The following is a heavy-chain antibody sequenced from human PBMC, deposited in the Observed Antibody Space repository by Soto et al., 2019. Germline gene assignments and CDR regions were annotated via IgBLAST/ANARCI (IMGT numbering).Heavy chain of an antibody. Sequence: SETLALTCNVSGVTIRGYYLNWSRQPPGKTLECIGSIYYTGGTNYNPSLKSRVTISVDTSKNHFSLKFNSLTAADTAVYYCASGTLSTIAAPDSWGQGTLVTVSS. CDR3: ASGTLSTIAAPDS. CDR1: GVTIRGYY. V-gene: IGHV4-59*01. CDR2: IYYTGGT. J-gene: IGHJ5*01. D-gene: IGHD6-13*01.